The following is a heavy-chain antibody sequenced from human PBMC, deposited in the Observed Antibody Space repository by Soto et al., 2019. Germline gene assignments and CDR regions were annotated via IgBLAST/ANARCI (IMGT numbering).Heavy chain of an antibody. V-gene: IGHV3-33*01. Sequence: QVQLVESGGGVVQPGGSLRLSCAASEFPFSRHGMHWVRQAPRKGLQWVGVIWSDGSNERYAYSVKGRFTISRDNSKNTLYLQMNSLRAEDTAVYYCARERTFGENNHNYMDVWGTGITVTVSS. CDR3: ARERTFGENNHNYMDV. D-gene: IGHD3-10*01. CDR1: EFPFSRHG. CDR2: IWSDGSNE. J-gene: IGHJ6*03.